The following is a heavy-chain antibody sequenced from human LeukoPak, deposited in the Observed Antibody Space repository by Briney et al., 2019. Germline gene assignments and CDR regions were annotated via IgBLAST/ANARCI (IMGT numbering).Heavy chain of an antibody. J-gene: IGHJ4*02. CDR1: GYTFTSYY. CDR2: INPSGGST. V-gene: IGHV1-46*01. CDR3: ARVLGYCSGGSCYPKDYGDYGGSYFDY. Sequence: GASVKVSCKASGYTFTSYYMHWVRQAPGQGLEWMGIINPSGGSTSYAQKFQGRVTMTRDMSTSTVYTELSSLRSEDTAVYYCARVLGYCSGGSCYPKDYGDYGGSYFDYWGQGTLVTVSS. D-gene: IGHD2-15*01.